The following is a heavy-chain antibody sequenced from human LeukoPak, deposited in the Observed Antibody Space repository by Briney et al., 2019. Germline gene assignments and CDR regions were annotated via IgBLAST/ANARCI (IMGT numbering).Heavy chain of an antibody. Sequence: SETLSLTCTVSGGSVNSGAYYWSWIRQFPGKGLEWIGQIFFTGHTDYNPSLKSRLAISIDTSRDQFSLELSSVSAADTATYYCARDRASGMDYWGQGILVTVSS. J-gene: IGHJ4*02. CDR2: IFFTGHT. D-gene: IGHD3-10*01. V-gene: IGHV4-31*03. CDR3: ARDRASGMDY. CDR1: GGSVNSGAYY.